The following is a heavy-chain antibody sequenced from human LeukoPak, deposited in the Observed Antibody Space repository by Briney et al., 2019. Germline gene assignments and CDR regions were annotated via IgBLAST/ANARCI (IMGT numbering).Heavy chain of an antibody. D-gene: IGHD1-26*01. CDR1: GFTFSSYA. J-gene: IGHJ5*02. V-gene: IGHV4-34*01. CDR3: ARLGPRELLVDYWFDP. CDR2: INHSGST. Sequence: GSLRLSCAASGFTFSSYAMSWIRQPPGKGLEWIGEINHSGSTNYNPSLKSRVTISVDTSKNQFSLKLSSVTAADTAVYYCARLGPRELLVDYWFDPWGQGTLVTVSS.